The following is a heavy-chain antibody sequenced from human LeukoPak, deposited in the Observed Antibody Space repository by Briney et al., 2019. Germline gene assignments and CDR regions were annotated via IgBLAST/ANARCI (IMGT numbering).Heavy chain of an antibody. J-gene: IGHJ4*02. V-gene: IGHV4-39*07. D-gene: IGHD1-26*01. Sequence: PSETLSLTCTVSGGSISSSSYYWGWIRQPPGKGLEWIGRIYSSGITNCSPSLKSRVTMSVDTFKNQFSLNLTSVTAADTAVYFCASEQTTSGGRRLDYWGQGTLVIVSS. CDR3: ASEQTTSGGRRLDY. CDR1: GGSISSSSYY. CDR2: IYSSGIT.